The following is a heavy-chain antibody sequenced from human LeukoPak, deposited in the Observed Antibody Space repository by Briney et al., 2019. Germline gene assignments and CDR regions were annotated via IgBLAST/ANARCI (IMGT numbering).Heavy chain of an antibody. J-gene: IGHJ6*03. D-gene: IGHD6-13*01. V-gene: IGHV1-69*05. CDR3: ASGYRGSSWSTDYYYYYMDV. Sequence: SVKVSCKASGGTFSSYAISWVRQAPGQGLEWMGGIIPIFGTANYAQKFQGRVTITTDESTSTAYMELSSLRSEDTAVYYCASGYRGSSWSTDYYYYYMDVWGKGTTVTVSS. CDR2: IIPIFGTA. CDR1: GGTFSSYA.